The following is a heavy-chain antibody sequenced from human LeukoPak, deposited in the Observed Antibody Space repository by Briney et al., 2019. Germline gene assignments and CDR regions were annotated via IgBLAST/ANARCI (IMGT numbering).Heavy chain of an antibody. CDR3: ARDTSTYWYFDL. CDR2: ISGSGGST. Sequence: GGSLRLSCAASGFTVSSNYMSWVRQAPGKGLEWVSAISGSGGSTYYADSVKGRLTISRDNSKNTLYLQMNSLRAEDTAVYYCARDTSTYWYFDLWGRGTLVTVSS. V-gene: IGHV3-23*01. D-gene: IGHD1-26*01. CDR1: GFTVSSNY. J-gene: IGHJ2*01.